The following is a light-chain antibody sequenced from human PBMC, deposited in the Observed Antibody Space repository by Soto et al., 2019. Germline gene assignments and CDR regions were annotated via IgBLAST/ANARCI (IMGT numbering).Light chain of an antibody. CDR3: EQDGSSPQWT. V-gene: IGKV3-20*01. J-gene: IGKJ1*01. Sequence: EIVLTQSPGTLSLSPGERATLSCRASQSVSSSYLAWYQQKPGQAPRLLIYGASSRATVIPDRFSGSGSGTGFTLTITRLEPEAFAVDYGEQDGSSPQWTFGQGNKVEIK. CDR2: GAS. CDR1: QSVSSSY.